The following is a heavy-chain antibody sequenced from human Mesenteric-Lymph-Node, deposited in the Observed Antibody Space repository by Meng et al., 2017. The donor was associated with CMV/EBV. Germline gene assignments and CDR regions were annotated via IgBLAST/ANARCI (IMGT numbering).Heavy chain of an antibody. CDR3: VRAEYGDYAGY. D-gene: IGHD4-17*01. Sequence: GASLKISCAASGFTFSSYSMNWVRPAPGKGLEWVSSISSSSSYIYYADSVKGRFTTSRDNAMRSLNLQMNSLRAEDTAVYYCVRAEYGDYAGYWGQGTLVTVSS. CDR1: GFTFSSYS. CDR2: ISSSSSYI. J-gene: IGHJ4*02. V-gene: IGHV3-21*04.